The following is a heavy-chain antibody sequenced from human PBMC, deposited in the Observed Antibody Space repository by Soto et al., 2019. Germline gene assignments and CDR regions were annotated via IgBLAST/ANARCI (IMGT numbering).Heavy chain of an antibody. V-gene: IGHV4-30-4*01. J-gene: IGHJ1*01. D-gene: IGHD3-22*01. CDR1: GGSISSGDYY. CDR2: IYYSGST. Sequence: SETLSLTCTVSGGSISSGDYYWSWIRQPPGKGLEWIGYIYYSGSTYYNPSLKSRVTISVDTSKNQFSLKLSSVTAADTAVYYCARAVKEYYYDSSGYYHPIEYFQHWGQGTLVTVSS. CDR3: ARAVKEYYYDSSGYYHPIEYFQH.